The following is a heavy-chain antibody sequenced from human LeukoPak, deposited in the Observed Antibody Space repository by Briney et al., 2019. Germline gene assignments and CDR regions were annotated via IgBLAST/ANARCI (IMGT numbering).Heavy chain of an antibody. CDR1: GGSISSGGYY. Sequence: SETLSLTCTVSGGSISSGGYYWSWIRQHPGKGLEWIGYIYYSGSTYSNPSLNSRVTISVDTSKNQFSLNLSSVTAADTAVYYCARYCSSTNCYKGGFDPWGQGTLVTVSS. J-gene: IGHJ5*02. CDR2: IYYSGST. CDR3: ARYCSSTNCYKGGFDP. V-gene: IGHV4-31*03. D-gene: IGHD2-2*02.